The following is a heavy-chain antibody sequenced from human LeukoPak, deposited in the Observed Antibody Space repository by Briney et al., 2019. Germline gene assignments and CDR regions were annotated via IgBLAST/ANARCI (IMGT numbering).Heavy chain of an antibody. J-gene: IGHJ6*02. CDR2: INPNSGGT. D-gene: IGHD6-13*01. CDR1: GYTFTGYY. Sequence: GASVKVSCKASGYTFTGYYMHWVRQAPGQGLEWMGWINPNSGGTNYAQKFQGGVTMTRDTSISTAYMELSRLRSDDTAVYYCARVGASTHSSWSNYGMDVWGQGTTVTVSS. V-gene: IGHV1-2*02. CDR3: ARVGASTHSSWSNYGMDV.